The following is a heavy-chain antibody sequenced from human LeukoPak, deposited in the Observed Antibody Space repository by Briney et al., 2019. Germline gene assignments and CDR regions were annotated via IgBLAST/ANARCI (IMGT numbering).Heavy chain of an antibody. Sequence: PSETLSLTCTVSGDSISIGAYYWSWIRQPPGKGLEWIGYIYYSGSTYYNPSLKSRVTISVDTSKNQFSLKLSSVTAADTAVYYCARSRHVKYYDSSGPWAFDIWGQGTMVTVSS. D-gene: IGHD3-22*01. CDR3: ARSRHVKYYDSSGPWAFDI. CDR2: IYYSGST. J-gene: IGHJ3*02. V-gene: IGHV4-30-4*08. CDR1: GDSISIGAYY.